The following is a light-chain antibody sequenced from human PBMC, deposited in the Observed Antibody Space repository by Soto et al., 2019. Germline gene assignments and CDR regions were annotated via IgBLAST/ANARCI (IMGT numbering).Light chain of an antibody. J-gene: IGKJ1*01. CDR1: QSVSSY. V-gene: IGKV3-11*01. CDR2: DAS. CDR3: QQRSNWAPWT. Sequence: EIVLTQSPATLSLSPGERATLSCRASQSVSSYLAWYQQKPGQAPRLLIYDASNSATGIPARFSGSGSGTDFTPTMSSLEPEDVVVYYGQQRSNWAPWTFGQGTKVEIK.